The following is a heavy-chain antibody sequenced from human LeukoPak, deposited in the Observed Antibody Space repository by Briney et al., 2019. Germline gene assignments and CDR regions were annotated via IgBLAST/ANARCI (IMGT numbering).Heavy chain of an antibody. CDR3: AREGREGYNYPALDF. CDR2: MKHDGIEK. V-gene: IGHV3-7*05. Sequence: PGGSLRLSCVASGFSFGSYWMAWVRQAPGKGLEWVANMKHDGIEKYHVDSVKGRFTISGDNTKNSLYLHMSSLRVEDTAVYYCAREGREGYNYPALDFWGQGILVTVSS. CDR1: GFSFGSYW. J-gene: IGHJ4*02. D-gene: IGHD5-24*01.